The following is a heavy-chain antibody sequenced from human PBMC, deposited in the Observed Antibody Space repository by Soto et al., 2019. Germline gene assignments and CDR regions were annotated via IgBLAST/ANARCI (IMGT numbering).Heavy chain of an antibody. D-gene: IGHD6-13*01. CDR1: GGSISSISYY. J-gene: IGHJ4*02. CDR2: IYSGGGT. Sequence: QLQLQESGPGLVKPSETLSLTCTVSGGSISSISYYWSWIRQPPGKGLEWIASIYSGGGTYHNPALKCRSTMSVDTSKNQFSLKLSSVTAADTAVYYCASSSTWHIIDYWGQGTLVTVSS. V-gene: IGHV4-39*01. CDR3: ASSSTWHIIDY.